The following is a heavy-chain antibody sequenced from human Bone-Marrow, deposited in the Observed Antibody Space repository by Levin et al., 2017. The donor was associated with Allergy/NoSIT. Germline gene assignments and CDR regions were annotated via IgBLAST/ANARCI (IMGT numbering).Heavy chain of an antibody. CDR3: ATHGGSSNY. CDR1: GFSLSNYW. Sequence: AASVKVSCEASGFSLSNYWMSWVRQAPGKGLEWVANIKQDGSDKYYVDSVKGRFTISRDNAKNSLSLQMNSLRAEDTAVYYCATHGGSSNYWGQGTLVTVSS. D-gene: IGHD4-23*01. J-gene: IGHJ4*02. CDR2: IKQDGSDK. V-gene: IGHV3-7*01.